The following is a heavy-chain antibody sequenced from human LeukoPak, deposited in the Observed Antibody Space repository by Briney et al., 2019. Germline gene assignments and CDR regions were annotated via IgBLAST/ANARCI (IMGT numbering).Heavy chain of an antibody. CDR1: GFTFSSYG. D-gene: IGHD3-22*01. J-gene: IGHJ4*02. V-gene: IGHV3-30*02. CDR3: AKDTPNYYDSSGYEIDY. CDR2: IRYDGSNK. Sequence: GGSLRLSCAASGFTFSSYGMHWVRQAPGKGLEWVAFIRYDGSNKYYADSVKGRFTISRDNSKNTLYLQMNSLRAEDTAVYYCAKDTPNYYDSSGYEIDYWGQGTLVTVSS.